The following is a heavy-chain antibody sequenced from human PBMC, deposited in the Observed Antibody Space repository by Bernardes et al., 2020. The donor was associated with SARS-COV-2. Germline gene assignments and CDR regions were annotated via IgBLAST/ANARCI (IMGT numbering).Heavy chain of an antibody. CDR2: IYHSGST. Sequence: SETLSLTCAVCGGSISSSNLCSWVRQPPGKGLEWSGEIYHSGSTNYKSSLKSRVTMSSEKSKNQLSLKLISVTAADTAVCHRLLSFHQGPIGLPPGALLQEHLWG. D-gene: IGHD1-26*01. CDR3: LLSFHQGPIGLPPGALLQEHL. V-gene: IGHV4-4*02. J-gene: IGHJ6*01. CDR1: GGSISSSNL.